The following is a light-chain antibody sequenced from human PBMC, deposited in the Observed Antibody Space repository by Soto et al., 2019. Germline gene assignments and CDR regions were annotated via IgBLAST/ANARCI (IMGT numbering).Light chain of an antibody. CDR2: AAS. J-gene: IGKJ3*01. Sequence: LTQSPGTLSLSPGETATLYCRASQTITTSLAWYQQKPGQAPRLLIYAASSRATGIPDRFSGSGSGTDFTLNISGLEPEDFAVYYCQQYGSTFTFGPGTKVDIK. CDR1: QTITTS. V-gene: IGKV3-20*01. CDR3: QQYGSTFT.